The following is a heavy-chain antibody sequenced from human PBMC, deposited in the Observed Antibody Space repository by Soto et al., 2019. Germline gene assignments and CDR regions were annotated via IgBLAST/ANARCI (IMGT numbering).Heavy chain of an antibody. CDR2: IYYSGST. CDR3: ARGGIAAAAPPDY. J-gene: IGHJ4*02. D-gene: IGHD6-13*01. Sequence: QVQLQESGPGLVKPSQTLSLTCTVSGGSISSGGYYWSWIRQHPGKGLEWIGYIYYSGSTYYNPSLKRRVTISVDTSKTQFSRKLSSVTAADTAVYYCARGGIAAAAPPDYWGQGTLVTVSS. CDR1: GGSISSGGYY. V-gene: IGHV4-31*03.